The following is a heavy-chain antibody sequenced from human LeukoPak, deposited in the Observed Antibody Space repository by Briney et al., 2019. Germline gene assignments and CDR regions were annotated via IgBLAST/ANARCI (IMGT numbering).Heavy chain of an antibody. Sequence: GGSLRLSCAASGFTFSSYAMSWVRQAPGKGLEWVSAISGSGGSTYYADSVKGRFTISRDNSKNTLYLRMNSLRAEDTAVYYCAKDLGDYGDYTWVYWGQGTLVTVSS. V-gene: IGHV3-23*01. CDR2: ISGSGGST. J-gene: IGHJ4*02. CDR1: GFTFSSYA. CDR3: AKDLGDYGDYTWVY. D-gene: IGHD4-17*01.